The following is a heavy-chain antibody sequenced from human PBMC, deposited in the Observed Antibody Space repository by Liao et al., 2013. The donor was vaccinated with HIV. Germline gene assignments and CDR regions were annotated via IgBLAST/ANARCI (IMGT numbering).Heavy chain of an antibody. V-gene: IGHV4-34*01. CDR1: GGSFSGYY. J-gene: IGHJ6*03. D-gene: IGHD4-11*01. CDR3: ARGGSNYDPTYYYYMDV. Sequence: QVQLQQWGAGLLKPSETLSLTCAVYGGSFSGYYWSWIRQPPGKGLEWIGEINHSGSTNYNPSLKSRVTISVDTSKNQFSLKLNSVTAADTAVYYCARGGSNYDPTYYYYMDVWGKGTTVTVSS. CDR2: INHSGST.